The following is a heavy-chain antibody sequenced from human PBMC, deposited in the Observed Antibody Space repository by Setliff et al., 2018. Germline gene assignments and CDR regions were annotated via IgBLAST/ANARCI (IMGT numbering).Heavy chain of an antibody. CDR2: INQRGSDQ. V-gene: IGHV3-7*01. CDR1: GFTFSSLW. J-gene: IGHJ5*02. D-gene: IGHD3-3*01. Sequence: GVLKISCSASGFTFSSLWMAWVRQAPGKGLEWVANINQRGSDQFYVESVKGRFTISRDNAKNSLCLQMNSLRVEDTAVYYCARDVFDFRTGQAGPWGQGTRVTVSS. CDR3: ARDVFDFRTGQAGP.